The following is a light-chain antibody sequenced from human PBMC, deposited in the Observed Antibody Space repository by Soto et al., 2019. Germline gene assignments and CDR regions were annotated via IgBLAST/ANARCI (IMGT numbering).Light chain of an antibody. V-gene: IGLV2-14*01. CDR2: DVS. J-gene: IGLJ2*01. CDR3: SSYTSSSTQV. Sequence: QSVLTQPASVSGSPGQSITISCTGTSSDVGGYNYVSWYQQHPGKAPKLMIYDVSNRPSGVCNRFSGSKSGNTASLTISGLQSEDEADYYCSSYTSSSTQVFGGRTKLAVL. CDR1: SSDVGGYNY.